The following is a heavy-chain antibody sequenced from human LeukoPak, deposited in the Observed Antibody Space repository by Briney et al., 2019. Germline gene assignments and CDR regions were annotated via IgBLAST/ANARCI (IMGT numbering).Heavy chain of an antibody. V-gene: IGHV3-11*04. Sequence: GGSLRLSCAASGFTFSDYYMSWIRQAPGKGLEWVSYISSSGSTIYYADSVKGRFTISRDNAKNSLYLQMNSLRAEDTAVYYCASLHDYGDRGFDYWGQGTLVVVSS. CDR2: ISSSGSTI. CDR1: GFTFSDYY. D-gene: IGHD4-17*01. J-gene: IGHJ4*02. CDR3: ASLHDYGDRGFDY.